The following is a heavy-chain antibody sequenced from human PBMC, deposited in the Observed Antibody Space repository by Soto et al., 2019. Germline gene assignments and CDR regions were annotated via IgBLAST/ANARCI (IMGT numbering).Heavy chain of an antibody. CDR2: ISYDGREI. J-gene: IGHJ4*02. CDR3: ARDPVAVTGSFVDS. CDR1: GFTFNHYA. D-gene: IGHD6-19*01. V-gene: IGHV3-30-3*01. Sequence: QVQLLESGGGVVQPGRSLRLSCAVSGFTFNHYAFHWVRQAPGKGLEWVSVISYDGREIYYADPVKGRFTISRDSSNNMVYLYMNSLRPDDTAVYYCARDPVAVTGSFVDSWCQGTLVTVSS.